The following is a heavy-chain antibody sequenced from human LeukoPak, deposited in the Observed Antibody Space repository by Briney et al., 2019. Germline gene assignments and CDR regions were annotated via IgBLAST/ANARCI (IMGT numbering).Heavy chain of an antibody. CDR1: GFMFADHG. CDR2: INWNGGST. V-gene: IGHV3-20*04. J-gene: IGHJ4*02. Sequence: GGSLRLSCAAFGFMFADHGMTWVRQVPGKGLEWVSGINWNGGSTGYVDSVKGRFTISRDNAKNVLFLQMNNLRAEDTAFYYCARGEWDLRDWGQGTLVIVSS. D-gene: IGHD1-26*01. CDR3: ARGEWDLRD.